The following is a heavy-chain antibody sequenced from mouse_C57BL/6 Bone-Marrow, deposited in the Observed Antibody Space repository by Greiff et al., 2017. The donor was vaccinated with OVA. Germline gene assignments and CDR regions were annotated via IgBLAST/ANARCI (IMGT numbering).Heavy chain of an antibody. Sequence: VKLMESGPGLVQPSQSLSITCTVSGFSLTSYGVHWVRQSPGKGLEWLGVIWSGGSTDSNAAFLSRLSISKDTSKCHVFFKKNSLQADDTAIYYGARNYYGSSIYYFDDWGQGTTLTVAA. CDR2: IWSGGST. V-gene: IGHV2-2*01. D-gene: IGHD1-1*01. J-gene: IGHJ2*01. CDR3: ARNYYGSSIYYFDD. CDR1: GFSLTSYG.